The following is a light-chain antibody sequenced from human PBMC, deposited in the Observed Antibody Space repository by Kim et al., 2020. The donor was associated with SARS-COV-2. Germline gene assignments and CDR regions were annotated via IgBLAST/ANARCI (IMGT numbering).Light chain of an antibody. CDR3: QQYGSSPPYT. V-gene: IGKV3-20*01. J-gene: IGKJ2*01. CDR1: QTVSSSY. CDR2: GAS. Sequence: IVLTQSPGTLSLSPGERATLSCRASQTVSSSYLAWYQQKPGQPPRLLIYGASGRATGIPDRFSGSGSGTDFTLTISRLEPEDFAVYYWQQYGSSPPYTFGQGTKLEI.